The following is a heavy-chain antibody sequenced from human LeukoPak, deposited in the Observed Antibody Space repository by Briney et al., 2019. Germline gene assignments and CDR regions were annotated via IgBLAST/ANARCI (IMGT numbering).Heavy chain of an antibody. CDR2: ISSSGSTI. Sequence: GGSLRLSCAASGFTFSSYEMNWVRQAPGKGLEWVSYISSSGSTIYYADSVKGRFTISRDNAKNSLYLQMNSLRAEDTAVYYCASHVMVTAIEDYYYGMDVWGQGTTVTVSS. J-gene: IGHJ6*02. CDR1: GFTFSSYE. CDR3: ASHVMVTAIEDYYYGMDV. D-gene: IGHD2-21*02. V-gene: IGHV3-48*03.